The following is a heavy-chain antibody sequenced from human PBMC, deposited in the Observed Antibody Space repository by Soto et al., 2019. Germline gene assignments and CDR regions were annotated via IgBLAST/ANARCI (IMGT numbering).Heavy chain of an antibody. J-gene: IGHJ3*02. D-gene: IGHD3-10*01. CDR2: ISYDGSNK. V-gene: IGHV3-30-3*01. CDR3: AVTGDAFDI. Sequence: QVQLVESGGGVVQPGRSLRLSCAASGFTFSSYAMHWVRQAPGKGLEWVAVISYDGSNKYYADSVKGRFTISRDNSKNTLYLQMNSLRAEDTAVYYCAVTGDAFDIWGQGTMVTVSS. CDR1: GFTFSSYA.